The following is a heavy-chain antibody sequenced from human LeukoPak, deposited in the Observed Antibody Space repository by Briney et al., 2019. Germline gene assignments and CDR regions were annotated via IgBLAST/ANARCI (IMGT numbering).Heavy chain of an antibody. J-gene: IGHJ4*02. CDR1: GGSIRGYY. CDR2: IYTSGST. V-gene: IGHV4-4*09. D-gene: IGHD7-27*01. CDR3: ARHSDNWGVPFDY. Sequence: PSETLSLTCTVSGGSIRGYYWSWIRQPPGKGLEWFGYIYTSGSTNYNPSLKSRVTISVDTSKNQFSLKLSSVTAADTAVYYCARHSDNWGVPFDYWGQGTLVTVSS.